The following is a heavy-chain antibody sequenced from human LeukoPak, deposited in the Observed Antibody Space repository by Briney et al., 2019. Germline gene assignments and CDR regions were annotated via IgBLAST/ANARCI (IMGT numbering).Heavy chain of an antibody. D-gene: IGHD3-16*02. Sequence: GGSLRLSCAASGFTFNRHWMTWVRQAPGKGLEWLSYIGSSNTIYSADSVKGRFTISRDNAKNSLYLQMNSLRAEDTAVYYCARGSFLITFGGLIVWGQGTLVTVSS. J-gene: IGHJ4*02. CDR1: GFTFNRHW. V-gene: IGHV3-48*04. CDR2: IGSSNTI. CDR3: ARGSFLITFGGLIV.